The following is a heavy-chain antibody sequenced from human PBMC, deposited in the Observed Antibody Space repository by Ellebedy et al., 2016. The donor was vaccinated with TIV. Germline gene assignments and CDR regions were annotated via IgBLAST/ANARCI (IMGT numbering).Heavy chain of an antibody. CDR3: ARVLGSGSYGYLNWYFDL. CDR2: INAGNGNT. D-gene: IGHD3-10*01. CDR1: GYTFTSYA. V-gene: IGHV1-3*01. Sequence: ASVKVSXXTSGYTFTSYAMHWVRQAPGQRLEWMGWINAGNGNTKYSQKFQGRVTITADKSTSTAYMELSSLRSEDTAVYYCARVLGSGSYGYLNWYFDLWGRGTLVTVSS. J-gene: IGHJ2*01.